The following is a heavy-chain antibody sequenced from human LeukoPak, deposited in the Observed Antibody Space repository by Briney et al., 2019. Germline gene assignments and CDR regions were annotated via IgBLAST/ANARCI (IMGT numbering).Heavy chain of an antibody. Sequence: GESLKISCKGSGYSFTTYWIGWVRPMPGKGLEWMGIIYPGDSDTRYSPSFQGQVTISADKSTSTAYLQWSSLKASDTALYYCARHGLLWDFDFWGQGTLVTVSS. CDR3: ARHGLLWDFDF. CDR1: GYSFTTYW. D-gene: IGHD1-26*01. J-gene: IGHJ4*02. V-gene: IGHV5-51*01. CDR2: IYPGDSDT.